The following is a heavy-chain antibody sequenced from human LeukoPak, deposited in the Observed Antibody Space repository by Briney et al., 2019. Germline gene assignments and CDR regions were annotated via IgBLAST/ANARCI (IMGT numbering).Heavy chain of an antibody. J-gene: IGHJ4*02. CDR3: ARGQLLWFGEQNPLDY. Sequence: KASETLSLTCTVSGGSISSSSYYWGWIRQPPGKGLEWIGEINHSGSTNYNPSLKSRVTISVDTSKNQFSLKLSSVPAADTAVYYCARGQLLWFGEQNPLDYWGQGTLVTVSS. V-gene: IGHV4-39*07. D-gene: IGHD3-10*01. CDR2: INHSGST. CDR1: GGSISSSSYY.